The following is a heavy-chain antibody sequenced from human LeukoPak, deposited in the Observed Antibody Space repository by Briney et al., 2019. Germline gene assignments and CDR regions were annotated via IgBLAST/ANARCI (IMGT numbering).Heavy chain of an antibody. Sequence: ASVKVSCKVSGYTLTELSMHWVRQAPGKGLEWMGGFDPEDGETIYAQKFQGRVTMTRDTSTSTVYMELSSLRSEDTAVYYCARANDYVWGSYRYSDYWGQGTLVTVSS. V-gene: IGHV1-24*01. CDR1: GYTLTELS. CDR3: ARANDYVWGSYRYSDY. J-gene: IGHJ4*02. D-gene: IGHD3-16*02. CDR2: FDPEDGET.